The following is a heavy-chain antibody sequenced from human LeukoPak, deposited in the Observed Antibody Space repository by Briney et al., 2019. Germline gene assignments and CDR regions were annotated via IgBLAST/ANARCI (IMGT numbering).Heavy chain of an antibody. CDR3: TKAEGMTHWFFDH. V-gene: IGHV3-23*01. CDR2: INGDGDMT. CDR1: GFPFSNFV. J-gene: IGHJ2*01. Sequence: GGSLRLSCAASGFPFSNFVMSWVRQTPGKGLEWIAVINGDGDMTYYADSVKGRFVVSRDRSTNTLYLQMSSLRADDTAVYFCTKAEGMTHWFFDHWGRGALVTVTS.